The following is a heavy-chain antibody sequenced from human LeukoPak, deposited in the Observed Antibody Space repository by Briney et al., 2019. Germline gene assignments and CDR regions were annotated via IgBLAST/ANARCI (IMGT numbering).Heavy chain of an antibody. D-gene: IGHD6-19*01. Sequence: SETLSLTCTGSGGSISSYYWRWIRQPPGKGLEWIGYIYYSGSTNYNPSLKSRVTISVDTSKNQFSLKLSSVTAADTAVYYCARGRQWLVPPSYYYYGMDVWGQGTTVTVSS. CDR2: IYYSGST. J-gene: IGHJ6*02. CDR3: ARGRQWLVPPSYYYYGMDV. CDR1: GGSISSYY. V-gene: IGHV4-59*01.